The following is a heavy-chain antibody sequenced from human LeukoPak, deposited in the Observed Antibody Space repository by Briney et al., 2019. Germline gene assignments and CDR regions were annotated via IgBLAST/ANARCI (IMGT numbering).Heavy chain of an antibody. V-gene: IGHV1-8*01. J-gene: IGHJ4*02. CDR2: MNPNSGNT. CDR3: ARAKEREYYYDSSGYPY. CDR1: GYTFTSYD. Sequence: ASVKVSCKASGYTFTSYDINWVRQATGQGLEWMGWMNPNSGNTGYAQKFQGRVTMTRNTSISTAYMELSSLRSDDTAVYYCARAKEREYYYDSSGYPYWGQGTLVTVSS. D-gene: IGHD3-22*01.